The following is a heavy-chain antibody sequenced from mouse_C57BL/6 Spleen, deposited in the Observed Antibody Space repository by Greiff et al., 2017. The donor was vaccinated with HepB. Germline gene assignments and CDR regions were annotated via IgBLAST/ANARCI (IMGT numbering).Heavy chain of an antibody. V-gene: IGHV1-4*01. J-gene: IGHJ1*03. CDR2: INPSSGYT. CDR1: GYTFTSYT. D-gene: IGHD1-1*01. Sequence: QVQLQQPGAELARPGASVKMSCKASGYTFTSYTMHWVKQRPGQGLEWIGYINPSSGYTKYNQKFKDKATLTADKSSSTAYMQLSSLTSEDSAVYYCANTVVARYFDVWGTGTTVTVSS. CDR3: ANTVVARYFDV.